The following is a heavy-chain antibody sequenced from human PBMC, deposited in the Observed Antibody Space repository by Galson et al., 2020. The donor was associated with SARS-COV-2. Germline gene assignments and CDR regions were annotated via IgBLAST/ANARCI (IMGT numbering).Heavy chain of an antibody. V-gene: IGHV1-46*01. CDR1: GYTFTSYY. CDR2: INPSGGST. D-gene: IGHD3-3*01. CDR3: AREEREYYDFWSGWKTYYYYGMDV. Sequence: ASVTVYCKASGYTFTSYYMHWVRQAPGQGLEWMGIINPSGGSTSYAQKFQGRATMTRDTSTSTVYMELSSLRSEDTAVYYCAREEREYYDFWSGWKTYYYYGMDVWGQGTTVTVSS. J-gene: IGHJ6*02.